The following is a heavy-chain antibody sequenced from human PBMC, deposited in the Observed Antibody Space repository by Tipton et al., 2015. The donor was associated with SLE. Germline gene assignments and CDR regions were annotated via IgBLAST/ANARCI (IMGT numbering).Heavy chain of an antibody. CDR3: ARGCDRSNCYKYYYYNMDM. D-gene: IGHD2-2*02. CDR1: GFTFRNYW. J-gene: IGHJ6*03. V-gene: IGHV3-74*01. CDR2: INTYGSST. Sequence: GSLRLSCEASGFTFRNYWMHWVRQVPGKGLVWVSRINTYGSSTNYADSVRGRFTVSRDNAKRTLYLQMNSLRSEDTAVYYCARGCDRSNCYKYYYYNMDMWGKGTTVTVSS.